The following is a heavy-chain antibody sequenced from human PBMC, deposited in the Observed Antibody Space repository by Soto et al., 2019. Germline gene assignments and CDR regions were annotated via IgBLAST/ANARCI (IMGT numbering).Heavy chain of an antibody. CDR3: ARCCGSYSELLGGVEFFFDY. V-gene: IGHV4-34*01. CDR1: GGSFSGYY. Sequence: SETLSLTCAVYGGSFSGYYWSWIRQPPGKGLEWIGEINHSGSTNYNPSLKSRVPISVDTSKNQFSLKLSSVTAADTAVYYCARCCGSYSELLGGVEFFFDYWGQGTLVTVSS. D-gene: IGHD1-26*01. CDR2: INHSGST. J-gene: IGHJ4*02.